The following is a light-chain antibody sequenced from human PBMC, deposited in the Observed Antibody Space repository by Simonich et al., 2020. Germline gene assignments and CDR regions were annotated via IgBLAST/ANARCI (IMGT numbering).Light chain of an antibody. CDR1: SSDVGSYNL. CDR2: EGS. CDR3: CSYAGSSTVV. Sequence: QPALTQPASGPGSPGQSITIPCTGTSSDVGSYNLVAWSQQHPGKAPKLMIYEGSKRPSGVSNRFSGSKSGNTASLTISGLQAEDEADYYCCSYAGSSTVVFGGGTKLTVL. J-gene: IGLJ2*01. V-gene: IGLV2-23*01.